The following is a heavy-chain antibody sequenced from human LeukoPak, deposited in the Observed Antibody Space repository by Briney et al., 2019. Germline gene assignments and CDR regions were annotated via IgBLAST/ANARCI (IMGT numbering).Heavy chain of an antibody. V-gene: IGHV3-15*01. Sequence: PGGYLSLSCAATGFTFNKAWMGWVRLAPGKGLEGVGRIKKKGDGGTTDYAAPVKGRFTVSRDDSKSTLYLQKNSLKTEDTAVYYCTTSGTPFEYWGQGTLVTVSS. CDR2: IKKKGDGGTT. J-gene: IGHJ4*02. CDR3: TTSGTPFEY. CDR1: GFTFNKAW. D-gene: IGHD3-10*01.